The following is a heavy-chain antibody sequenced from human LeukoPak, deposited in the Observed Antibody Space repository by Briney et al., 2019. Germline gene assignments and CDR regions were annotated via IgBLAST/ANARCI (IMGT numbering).Heavy chain of an antibody. V-gene: IGHV3-66*02. Sequence: PGGSLRLSCAASGFTVSSNYMSWVRQAPGRGLEWVSVIYSGGSTYYADSVKGRFTISRDNSKNTLYLQMNSLRAEDTAVYYCSSSSVHYMDVWGKGTTVTVSS. CDR1: GFTVSSNY. CDR3: SSSSVHYMDV. D-gene: IGHD6-6*01. J-gene: IGHJ6*03. CDR2: IYSGGST.